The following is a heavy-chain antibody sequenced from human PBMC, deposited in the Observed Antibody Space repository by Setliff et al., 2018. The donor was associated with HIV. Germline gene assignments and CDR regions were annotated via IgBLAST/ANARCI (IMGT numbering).Heavy chain of an antibody. J-gene: IGHJ4*02. V-gene: IGHV4-59*03. D-gene: IGHD4-17*01. CDR2: IYYSGNT. CDR1: GGSINSYY. CDR3: ARGGGPTVVSNFAY. Sequence: KTSETLSLTCTVSGGSINSYYWSWIRQPPGKGLEWIGYIYYSGNTDYNPSLKSRVTISVDTSKNQFSLKLTSVTAADTAVYYCARGGGPTVVSNFAYWGQGTLVTVSS.